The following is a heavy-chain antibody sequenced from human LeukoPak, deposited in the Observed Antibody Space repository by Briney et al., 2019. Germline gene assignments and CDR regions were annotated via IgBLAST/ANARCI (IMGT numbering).Heavy chain of an antibody. D-gene: IGHD1-1*01. J-gene: IGHJ3*02. Sequence: GGSLRLSCAASGFTLDDYAMHWVRQAPGKGLEWVSHISGDGSSTYYADSMKGRFTISRDNSKNSLFLQMNSLRTEDTALYYCAKDVGRTPNACDIWGQGTMVTVSS. CDR2: ISGDGSST. V-gene: IGHV3-43*02. CDR1: GFTLDDYA. CDR3: AKDVGRTPNACDI.